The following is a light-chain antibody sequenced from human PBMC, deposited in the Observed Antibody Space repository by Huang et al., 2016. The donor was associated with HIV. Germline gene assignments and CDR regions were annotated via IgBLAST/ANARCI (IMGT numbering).Light chain of an antibody. J-gene: IGKJ5*01. CDR2: GAS. V-gene: IGKV1-13*02. CDR3: QQLHAYPIT. Sequence: HLTQSPPSLSDSVGDSVSFSCRASQDIGTSLAWYQQRTVRAPQLLLSGASTLQTGVPSRFSGDSAGTFFTLFITDLQPEDFATYYCQQLHAYPITFGQGTRLDIK. CDR1: QDIGTS.